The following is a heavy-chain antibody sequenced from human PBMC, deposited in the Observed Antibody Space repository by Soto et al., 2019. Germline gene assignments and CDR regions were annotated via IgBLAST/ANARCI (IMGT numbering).Heavy chain of an antibody. D-gene: IGHD3-3*01. V-gene: IGHV4-59*08. J-gene: IGHJ4*02. CDR1: GGSIGSYY. CDR3: ARGGWSQIDY. Sequence: QVQLQESGPGLVKPSETLSLTCSVSGGSIGSYYWSWIRQPPGKGLEWIGYSYYSGSTNYNPSLKSRVTISVDTSKTLFSLKLSSVTAADTAVYYCARGGWSQIDYWGQGTLVTVSS. CDR2: SYYSGST.